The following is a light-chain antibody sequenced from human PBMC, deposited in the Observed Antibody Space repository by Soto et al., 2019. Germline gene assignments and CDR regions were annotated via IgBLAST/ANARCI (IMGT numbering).Light chain of an antibody. Sequence: EIGLTQSPATLSSFPGDRVTLSCRAGQYINTRLAWFQHMPGQAPMLLFYQTSLSAAVIPASFSASWSRTDSTTTSSDVQPEYFALYYRHQRQSWPRTFGQGTKLDIK. CDR3: HQRQSWPRT. J-gene: IGKJ1*01. CDR2: QTS. CDR1: QYINTR. V-gene: IGKV3-11*01.